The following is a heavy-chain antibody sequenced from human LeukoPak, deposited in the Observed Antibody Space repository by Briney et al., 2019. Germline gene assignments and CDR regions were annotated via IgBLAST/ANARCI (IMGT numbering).Heavy chain of an antibody. CDR2: IYPGDSDT. Sequence: PGESLKISCKGSGYSFTSYWIGWVRQMPGKGLEWMGIIYPGDSDTRYSPSFQGQVTISADKSISTAYLQWSSLKASDTAMYYCARSYIHRIAAAGIGTESYYYYYYMDVWGKGTTVTVSS. CDR3: ARSYIHRIAAAGIGTESYYYYYYMDV. J-gene: IGHJ6*03. V-gene: IGHV5-51*01. CDR1: GYSFTSYW. D-gene: IGHD6-13*01.